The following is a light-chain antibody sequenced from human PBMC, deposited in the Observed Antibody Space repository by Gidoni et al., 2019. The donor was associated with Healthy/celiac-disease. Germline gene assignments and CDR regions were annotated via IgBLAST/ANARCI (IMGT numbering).Light chain of an antibody. CDR2: KAS. CDR1: QSISSW. J-gene: IGKJ2*01. V-gene: IGKV1-5*03. CDR3: QHYNSYYT. Sequence: DIQMTQSPSTLSASVGDRVTITCRASQSISSWLDWYQQKPGKAPKLLIYKASSLESGVPARFSGRCSATEFPLTISILHPDFFASYYFQHYNSYYTFGQGTKLEIK.